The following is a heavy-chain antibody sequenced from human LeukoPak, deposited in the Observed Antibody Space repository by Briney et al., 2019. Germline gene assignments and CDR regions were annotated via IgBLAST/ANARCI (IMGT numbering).Heavy chain of an antibody. CDR2: INPNSGGT. D-gene: IGHD3-16*01. V-gene: IGHV1-2*02. CDR3: ARNPTSGGKNAFDI. CDR1: GYTFTGYY. Sequence: EVSVKVSCKASGYTFTGYYMHWVRQAPGQGLEWMGWINPNSGGTNYAQKFQGRVTMTRDTSISTAYMELSRLRSDDTAVYYCARNPTSGGKNAFDIWGQGTMVTVSS. J-gene: IGHJ3*02.